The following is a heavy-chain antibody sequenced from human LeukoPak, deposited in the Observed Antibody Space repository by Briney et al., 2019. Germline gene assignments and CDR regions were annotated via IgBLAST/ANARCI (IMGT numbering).Heavy chain of an antibody. V-gene: IGHV4-39*01. CDR3: ARLDNDDSSGFDY. CDR1: GGSISSSSFY. Sequence: PSETLSLTCTVSGGSISSSSFYWGWIRQPPGKGLEWFGSIYYSGSIYYNPSLKSRVTISVDTSKNQFSLKLSSVTAADTAVYYCARLDNDDSSGFDYWGQGTLVTVSS. CDR2: IYYSGSI. D-gene: IGHD3-22*01. J-gene: IGHJ4*02.